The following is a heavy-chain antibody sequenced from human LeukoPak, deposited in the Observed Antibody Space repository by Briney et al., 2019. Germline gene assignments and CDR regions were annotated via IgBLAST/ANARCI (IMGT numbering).Heavy chain of an antibody. V-gene: IGHV3-23*01. J-gene: IGHJ4*02. CDR2: ISGSGGST. D-gene: IGHD3-22*01. CDR1: GFTFSSYA. CDR3: AKTYYYDSTGSDY. Sequence: PGGSLRLSCAASGFTFSSYAMSWVRQAPGKGLGWVSAISGSGGSTYYADSVKGRFTISRDNSKNTLYLQMNSLRAEDTAVYYCAKTYYYDSTGSDYWGQGTLVTVSS.